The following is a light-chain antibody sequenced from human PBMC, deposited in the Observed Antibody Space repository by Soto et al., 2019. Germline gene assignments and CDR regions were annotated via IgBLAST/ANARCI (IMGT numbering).Light chain of an antibody. J-gene: IGLJ2*01. CDR2: GSS. V-gene: IGLV1-40*01. CDR3: QSYDNTLSASV. Sequence: QSVLTQPPSVSGAPGQRVTISCTGSSSNIGAGHVVHWYQQFPGRAPNLLIYGSSNRPSGVPDRFSGSKSGTSASLAITGLLAEDEADYYCQSYDNTLSASVFGWGTKLNVL. CDR1: SSNIGAGHV.